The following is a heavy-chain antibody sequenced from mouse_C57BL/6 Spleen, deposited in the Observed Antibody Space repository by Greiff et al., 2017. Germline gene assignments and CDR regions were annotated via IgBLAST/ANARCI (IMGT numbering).Heavy chain of an antibody. CDR1: GFTFSDFY. D-gene: IGHD2-5*01. Sequence: EVHLVESGGGLVQSGRSLRLSCATSGFTFSDFYMEWVRQAPGKGLEWIAASRNKANDYTTEYSASVKGRFIVSRDTSQSILYLQMNALRAEDTAIYYCARDAWGSKGYFDVWGTGTTVTVSS. CDR2: SRNKANDYTT. V-gene: IGHV7-1*01. CDR3: ARDAWGSKGYFDV. J-gene: IGHJ1*03.